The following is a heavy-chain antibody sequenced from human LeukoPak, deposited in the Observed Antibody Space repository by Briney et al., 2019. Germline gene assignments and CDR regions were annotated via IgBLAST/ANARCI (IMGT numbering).Heavy chain of an antibody. J-gene: IGHJ3*02. Sequence: ASVKVSCKASGYTFTSYDINWVRQATGQGLEWMGWMNANSGNTGYAQKFQGRVTMTRDTSISTAYMELSSLRSEDTAVYYCARPTMIKPRGAFDIWGQGTMVTVSS. CDR3: ARPTMIKPRGAFDI. D-gene: IGHD3-22*01. V-gene: IGHV1-8*01. CDR1: GYTFTSYD. CDR2: MNANSGNT.